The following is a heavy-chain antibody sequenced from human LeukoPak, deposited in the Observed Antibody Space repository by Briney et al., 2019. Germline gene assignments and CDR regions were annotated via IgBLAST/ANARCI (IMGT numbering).Heavy chain of an antibody. Sequence: GSLRLSCVVSGFTVSTNYMSWVRQAPGKGLEWVSLIYSGGSTYYADSVKGRFTISRDNSKNTLYLQMNSLRAEDTAVYYCAKYLVTMVRGFDYWGQGTLVTVSS. J-gene: IGHJ4*02. V-gene: IGHV3-53*01. CDR2: IYSGGST. CDR3: AKYLVTMVRGFDY. CDR1: GFTVSTNY. D-gene: IGHD3-10*01.